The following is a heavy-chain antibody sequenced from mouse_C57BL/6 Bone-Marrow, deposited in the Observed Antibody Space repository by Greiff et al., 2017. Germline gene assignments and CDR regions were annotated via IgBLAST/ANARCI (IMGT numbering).Heavy chain of an antibody. Sequence: VQLEESGPELVKPGASVKISYKASGYTFTDYYINWVKQRPGQGLEWIGWIFPGSGSTYYNEKFKGKAPLTVDKSSSTAYMLLSSLTSEDSAVYFCARTEVYGYDVDYWGQGTTLTVSS. J-gene: IGHJ2*01. D-gene: IGHD2-2*01. CDR2: IFPGSGST. CDR3: ARTEVYGYDVDY. CDR1: GYTFTDYY. V-gene: IGHV1-75*01.